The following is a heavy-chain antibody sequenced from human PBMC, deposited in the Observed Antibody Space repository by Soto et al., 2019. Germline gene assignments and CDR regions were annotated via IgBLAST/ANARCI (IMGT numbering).Heavy chain of an antibody. Sequence: SETLSLTCAVSGGSISSSNWWSWVRQPPGKGLEWIGEIYHSGSTNYNPSLKSRVTISVDKSKNQFSLKLSSVTAADPAVYYCAREGVAAAGIDYWGQGTLVTVSS. V-gene: IGHV4-4*02. CDR2: IYHSGST. D-gene: IGHD6-13*01. J-gene: IGHJ4*02. CDR1: GGSISSSNW. CDR3: AREGVAAAGIDY.